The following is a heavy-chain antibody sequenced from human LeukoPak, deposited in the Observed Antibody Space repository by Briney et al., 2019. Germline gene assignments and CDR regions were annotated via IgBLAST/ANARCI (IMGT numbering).Heavy chain of an antibody. J-gene: IGHJ4*02. Sequence: VKVSCKASXYTFTGYYMHWVRQAPGQGLEWMGWINPNSGGTNYAQKFQGRVTMTRDTSISTAYMELSRLRSDDTAVYYCARDSGVSSAFNFDYWGQGTLVTVSS. CDR3: ARDSGVSSAFNFDY. D-gene: IGHD6-19*01. CDR1: XYTFTGYY. V-gene: IGHV1-2*02. CDR2: INPNSGGT.